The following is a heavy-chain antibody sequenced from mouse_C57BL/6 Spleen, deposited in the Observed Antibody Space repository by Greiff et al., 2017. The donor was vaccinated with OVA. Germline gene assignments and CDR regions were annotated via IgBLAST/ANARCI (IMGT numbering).Heavy chain of an antibody. J-gene: IGHJ4*01. CDR1: GYTFTSYW. CDR3: ARRYDDDEGAMDY. D-gene: IGHD2-4*01. Sequence: VQLQQPGAELVKPGASVKMSCKASGYTFTSYWLTWVKQRPGQGLEWIGDIYPGSGSTNYNEKFKSKATLTVDTSSSTAYMQLSSLTSEDSAVYYCARRYDDDEGAMDYWGQGTSVTVSS. V-gene: IGHV1-55*01. CDR2: IYPGSGST.